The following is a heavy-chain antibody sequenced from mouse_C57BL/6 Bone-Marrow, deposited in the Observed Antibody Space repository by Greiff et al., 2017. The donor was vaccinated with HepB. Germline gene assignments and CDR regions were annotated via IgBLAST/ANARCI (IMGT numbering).Heavy chain of an antibody. V-gene: IGHV5-16*01. J-gene: IGHJ4*01. D-gene: IGHD1-1*01. CDR3: ARGVVAYYYAMDY. Sequence: EVQRVESEGGLVQPGSSMKLSCTASGFTFSDYYIAWVRQVPEKGLEWVANINYDGSSTYYLDSLKSRFIISRDNAKNILYLQMSSLKSEDTATYYCARGVVAYYYAMDYWGQGTSVTVSS. CDR2: INYDGSST. CDR1: GFTFSDYY.